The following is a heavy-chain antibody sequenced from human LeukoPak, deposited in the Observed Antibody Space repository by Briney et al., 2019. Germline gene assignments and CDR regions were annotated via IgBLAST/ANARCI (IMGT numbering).Heavy chain of an antibody. V-gene: IGHV3-53*01. CDR3: PRAPGDYDSSGYYYSRYYYYGMDV. Sequence: GGSLRLSCAASGFTVSSNYMSWVRQAPGKGLEWVSVIYSGGSTYYADSVKGRFTISRDNSKNTLYLQMNSLRAEDTAVYYCPRAPGDYDSSGYYYSRYYYYGMDVWGQGTTVTVSS. CDR2: IYSGGST. J-gene: IGHJ6*02. D-gene: IGHD3-22*01. CDR1: GFTVSSNY.